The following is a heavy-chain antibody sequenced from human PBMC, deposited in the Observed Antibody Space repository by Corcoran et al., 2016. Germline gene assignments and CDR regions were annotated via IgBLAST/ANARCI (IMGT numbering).Heavy chain of an antibody. J-gene: IGHJ6*02. V-gene: IGHV3-30*18. CDR1: GFTFSSYG. CDR2: ISYDGSNK. D-gene: IGHD2-2*01. Sequence: QVQLVESGGGVVHPGRSLRLSCAASGFTFSSYGMHWVRQAPGKGLEWVAVISYDGSNKDYADSVKGRFTISRDNSKNTRSLKMNSLRAEDTAVYYCAKDYRSKEWQQHSYYYGMDVWGQGTTATVSS. CDR3: AKDYRSKEWQQHSYYYGMDV.